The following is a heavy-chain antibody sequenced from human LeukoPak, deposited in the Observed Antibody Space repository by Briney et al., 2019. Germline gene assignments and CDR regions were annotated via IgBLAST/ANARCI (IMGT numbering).Heavy chain of an antibody. CDR1: GFTFSSYA. Sequence: GGSLRLSCAASGFTFSSYAMSWVRQAPGKGLEWVSAISGSGGSTYYAGSVKGRFTISRDNSKNTLYLQMNSLRAEDTAVYYCARSYDSSGYPFHFDYWGQGTLVTVSS. CDR3: ARSYDSSGYPFHFDY. D-gene: IGHD3-22*01. V-gene: IGHV3-23*01. CDR2: ISGSGGST. J-gene: IGHJ4*02.